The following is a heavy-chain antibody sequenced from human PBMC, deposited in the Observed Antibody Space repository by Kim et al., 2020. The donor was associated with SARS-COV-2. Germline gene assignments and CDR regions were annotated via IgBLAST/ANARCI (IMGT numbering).Heavy chain of an antibody. CDR3: AKSYYAKYRSITMVRGVYYYYGMDV. CDR2: ISGSGGST. CDR1: GFTFSSYA. Sequence: GGSLRLSCAASGFTFSSYAMSWVRQAPGKGLEWVSAISGSGGSTYYADSVKGRFTISRDNSKNTLYLQMNSLRAEDTAVYYCAKSYYAKYRSITMVRGVYYYYGMDVWGQGTTVTVSS. V-gene: IGHV3-23*01. D-gene: IGHD3-10*01. J-gene: IGHJ6*02.